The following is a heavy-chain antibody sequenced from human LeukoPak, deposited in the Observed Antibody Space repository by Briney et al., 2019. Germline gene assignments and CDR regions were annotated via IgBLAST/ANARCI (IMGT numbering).Heavy chain of an antibody. CDR1: GFTSSRYG. V-gene: IGHV3-33*06. CDR3: AKDGVGATSLDC. CDR2: IWHDGSFE. Sequence: PVRSLRLSCAASGFTSSRYGMHWVRHAPGKGLERVAVIWHDGSFEYYADSVKGRFTISRDSSKNTLYLQMNSLRAEDTAVYYCAKDGVGATSLDCWGQGTLVTVSS. J-gene: IGHJ4*02. D-gene: IGHD1-26*01.